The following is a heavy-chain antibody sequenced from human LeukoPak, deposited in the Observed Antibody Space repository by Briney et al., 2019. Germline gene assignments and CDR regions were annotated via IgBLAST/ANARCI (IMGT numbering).Heavy chain of an antibody. CDR3: ARDDPDTAMVD. Sequence: GGSLRLSCAASGFTFSSYWMHWVRQAPGEGLVWVSRINSDGSSTSYADSVKGRFTISRDNAKNTLYLQMNSLRAEDTAVYYCARDDPDTAMVDWGQGTLVTVSS. D-gene: IGHD5-18*01. J-gene: IGHJ4*02. V-gene: IGHV3-74*01. CDR1: GFTFSSYW. CDR2: INSDGSST.